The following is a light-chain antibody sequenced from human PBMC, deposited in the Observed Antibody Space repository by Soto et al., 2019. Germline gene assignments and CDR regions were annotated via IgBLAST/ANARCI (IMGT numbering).Light chain of an antibody. CDR2: GAS. V-gene: IGKV3-20*01. CDR1: QSVSSNY. J-gene: IGKJ3*01. CDR3: QQYGRSPFT. Sequence: EIVRTKSPAPRSVSPGESSTLSRSASQSVSSNYVAWFHQKPGQAPRLLIYGASSRATGVPDRFSASGSGTDFTLTISRLEPEDFAVYYCQQYGRSPFTFGPGTKVDIK.